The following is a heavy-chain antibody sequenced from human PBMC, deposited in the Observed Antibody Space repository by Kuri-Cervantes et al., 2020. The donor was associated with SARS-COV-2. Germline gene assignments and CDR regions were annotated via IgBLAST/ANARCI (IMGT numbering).Heavy chain of an antibody. V-gene: IGHV3-30-3*01. CDR1: GFTFSSYA. J-gene: IGHJ4*02. CDR2: ISCDGSNK. Sequence: GGSLRLSCAASGFTFSSYAMHWVRQAPGKGLEWVAVISCDGSNKYYADSVKGRFTISRDNSKNTLYLQMNSLRAEDTAVYYCAREEAGLTFDYWGQGTLVTVSS. D-gene: IGHD3-9*01. CDR3: AREEAGLTFDY.